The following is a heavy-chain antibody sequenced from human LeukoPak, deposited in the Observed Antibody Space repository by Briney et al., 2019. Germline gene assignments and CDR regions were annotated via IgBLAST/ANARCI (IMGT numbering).Heavy chain of an antibody. Sequence: GASVKVSCKASGGTFSNYAISWVRQAPGQGLEWMGGIIPIFGTASYAQEFQGRVTITADESTSTAYMELSSLRSEDTAVYYCARDLGDSFDYWGQGTLVTVSS. D-gene: IGHD3-10*01. V-gene: IGHV1-69*13. CDR2: IIPIFGTA. J-gene: IGHJ4*02. CDR1: GGTFSNYA. CDR3: ARDLGDSFDY.